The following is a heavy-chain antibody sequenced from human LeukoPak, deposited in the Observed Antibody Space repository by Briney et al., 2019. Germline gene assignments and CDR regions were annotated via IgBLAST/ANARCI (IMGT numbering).Heavy chain of an antibody. CDR1: GVSINISY. CDR2: IYYGGSI. CDR3: AITNYGDYVD. J-gene: IGHJ4*02. V-gene: IGHV4-59*12. Sequence: SPSETLSLTCTVSGVSINISYWSWIRQPPGKGLEWIGFIYYGGSINYNPSLKSRVTISVDKSKNQFSLKLSSVTAADTAVYYCAITNYGDYVDWGQGTLVTVSS. D-gene: IGHD4-17*01.